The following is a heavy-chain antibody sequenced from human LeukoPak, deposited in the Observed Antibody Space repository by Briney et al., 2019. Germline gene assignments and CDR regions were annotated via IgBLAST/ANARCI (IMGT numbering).Heavy chain of an antibody. CDR2: ISGSGGST. D-gene: IGHD6-19*01. V-gene: IGHV3-23*01. Sequence: GGSLRLSCAASGFTSSSYAMSWVRQAPGKGLEWVSAISGSGGSTYYADSVKGRFTISRDNAKNSLYLQMISLRAEDTAVYYCARGTSAAVAGTAIYWGQGTLVTVSS. J-gene: IGHJ4*02. CDR3: ARGTSAAVAGTAIY. CDR1: GFTSSSYA.